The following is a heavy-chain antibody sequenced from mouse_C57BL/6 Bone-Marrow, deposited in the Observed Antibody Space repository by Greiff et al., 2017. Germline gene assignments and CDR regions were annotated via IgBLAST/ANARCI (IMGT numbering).Heavy chain of an antibody. Sequence: QVQLQQPGAELVKPGASVKLSCKASGYTFTSYWMQWVKQRPGQGLEWIGEIDPSDSYTNYNQKFKGKATLTVDTSSSTAYMQLSSLTSEDSAVYYCARGDYYDYDGGLAYWGQGTLVTVSA. J-gene: IGHJ3*01. CDR1: GYTFTSYW. CDR2: IDPSDSYT. D-gene: IGHD2-4*01. V-gene: IGHV1-50*01. CDR3: ARGDYYDYDGGLAY.